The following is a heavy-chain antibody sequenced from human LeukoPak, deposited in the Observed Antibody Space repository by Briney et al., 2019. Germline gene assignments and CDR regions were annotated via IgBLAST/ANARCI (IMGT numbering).Heavy chain of an antibody. J-gene: IGHJ4*02. CDR2: IIPIFGTA. CDR3: ARRTTYFGWRPSESPSCFDY. Sequence: ASVKVSCKASGGTFSSYAISWVRQAPGQGLEWMGGIIPIFGTANYAQKFQGRVTITADKSTSTAYMELSSLRSEDTAVYYCARRTTYFGWRPSESPSCFDYWGQGTLVTVSS. D-gene: IGHD3-9*01. V-gene: IGHV1-69*06. CDR1: GGTFSSYA.